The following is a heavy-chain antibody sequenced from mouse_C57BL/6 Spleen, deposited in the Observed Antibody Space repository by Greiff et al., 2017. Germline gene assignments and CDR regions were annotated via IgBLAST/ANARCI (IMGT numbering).Heavy chain of an antibody. CDR3: ARTYSSLYYYAMDY. CDR1: GFTFSDYG. J-gene: IGHJ4*01. Sequence: EVKLVESGGGLVKPGGSLKLSCAASGFTFSDYGMHWVRQAPEKGLEWVAYISSGSSTIYYADTVKGRFTIARDNAKNTLFLQMTSLRSEDTAMYYCARTYSSLYYYAMDYWGQGTSVTVSS. CDR2: ISSGSSTI. D-gene: IGHD2-10*01. V-gene: IGHV5-17*01.